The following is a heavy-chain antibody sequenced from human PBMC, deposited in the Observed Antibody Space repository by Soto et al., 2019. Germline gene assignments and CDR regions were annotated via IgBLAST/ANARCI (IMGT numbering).Heavy chain of an antibody. Sequence: PSDTLSLTCTVSGGSISIGGYYWSWIRQPPGKGLEWIGYIYYSGSTYYNPSLKSRVTISVDTSKNQFSLKLSSVTAADTAVYYCARYRQDTGMADYWGQGTLVTVSS. D-gene: IGHD5-18*01. V-gene: IGHV4-31*03. CDR3: ARYRQDTGMADY. CDR1: GGSISIGGYY. J-gene: IGHJ4*02. CDR2: IYYSGST.